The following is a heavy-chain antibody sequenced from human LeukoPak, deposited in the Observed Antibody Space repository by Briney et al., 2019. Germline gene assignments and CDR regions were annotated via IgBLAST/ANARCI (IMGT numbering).Heavy chain of an antibody. Sequence: ASVKVSCKASGYTFTSYGISWVRQAPGQGLEWMGWISAYNGNTNYAQKLQGRVTMTTDTSTSTAYMELRSLRSDDTAVYYCARDSGYCSRTSCPQQPYYYSVMDVWGQGTTVTVSS. D-gene: IGHD2-2*01. CDR1: GYTFTSYG. V-gene: IGHV1-18*01. CDR3: ARDSGYCSRTSCPQQPYYYSVMDV. J-gene: IGHJ6*02. CDR2: ISAYNGNT.